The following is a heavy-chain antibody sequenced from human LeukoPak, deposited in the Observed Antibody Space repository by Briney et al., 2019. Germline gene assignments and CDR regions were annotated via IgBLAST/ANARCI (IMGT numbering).Heavy chain of an antibody. D-gene: IGHD6-19*01. V-gene: IGHV3-30*18. Sequence: GGSLRLSCAASGFTFSSYAMSWVRQAPGKGLEWVAVISYDGSNRYYVDSVKGRFTISRDNPKNTLYLQMNSLRAEDTALYYCAKDIGYSSGWYYDYWGQGTLVTVSS. J-gene: IGHJ4*02. CDR2: ISYDGSNR. CDR1: GFTFSSYA. CDR3: AKDIGYSSGWYYDY.